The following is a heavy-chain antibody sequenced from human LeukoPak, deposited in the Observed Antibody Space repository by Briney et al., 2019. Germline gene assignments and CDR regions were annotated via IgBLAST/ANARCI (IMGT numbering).Heavy chain of an antibody. CDR3: AKDALMIPGPTSPY. CDR2: ISSLGGDT. CDR1: GFTFSSYA. J-gene: IGHJ4*01. V-gene: IGHV3-23*01. D-gene: IGHD3-16*01. Sequence: GGSLRLSCAASGFTFSSYAMSWVRQAPGKGLEWVSTISSLGGDTYYADSVKGRFTISRDNSKNMLYLQMISLRVEDTAVYYCAKDALMIPGPTSPYWSQGTLVTVSS.